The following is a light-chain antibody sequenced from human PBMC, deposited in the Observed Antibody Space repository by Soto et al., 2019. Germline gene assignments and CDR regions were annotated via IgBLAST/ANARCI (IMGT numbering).Light chain of an antibody. CDR3: QQSYSTQFT. V-gene: IGKV1-39*01. Sequence: DIQMTRSPSSLSASVGDRVTITCRASQSISSYLNWYQQKPGKAPKLLIYAASSLQSGVPSRFSGSGSGTDFTLTISSLRPEDFASYYCQQSYSTQFTFGPGTKVDIK. J-gene: IGKJ3*01. CDR1: QSISSY. CDR2: AAS.